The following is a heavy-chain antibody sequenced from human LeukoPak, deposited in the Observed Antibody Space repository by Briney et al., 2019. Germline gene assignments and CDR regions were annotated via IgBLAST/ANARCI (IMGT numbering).Heavy chain of an antibody. J-gene: IGHJ4*02. CDR3: AREDCSGGSCYSRYFDY. Sequence: ASVNVSSKASGYTFTTYAMHWVRQAPGQRLEWMGWINAGNGNTKYSQKFQGRVTITRDTSASTAYMELSSLRSEDTAVYYCAREDCSGGSCYSRYFDYWGQGTLVTVSS. CDR1: GYTFTTYA. CDR2: INAGNGNT. V-gene: IGHV1-3*01. D-gene: IGHD2-15*01.